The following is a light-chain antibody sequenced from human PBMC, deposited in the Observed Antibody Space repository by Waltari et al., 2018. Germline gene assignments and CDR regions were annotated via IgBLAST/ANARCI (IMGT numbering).Light chain of an antibody. J-gene: IGKJ3*01. CDR1: QSVNNY. Sequence: VLTQSPATLSLSPGEKATLSCRASQSVNNYLAWYQEKPGQAPRLLIYDASNRATGIPGRFSDSGSGTDFTLTISSLEPEDFAVYYCQQRSNWPRFTFGPGTRVDIK. V-gene: IGKV3-11*01. CDR2: DAS. CDR3: QQRSNWPRFT.